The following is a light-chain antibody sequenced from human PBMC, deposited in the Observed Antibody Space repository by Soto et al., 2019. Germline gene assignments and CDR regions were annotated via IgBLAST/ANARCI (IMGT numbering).Light chain of an antibody. J-gene: IGLJ3*02. Sequence: QSALTQPASVSGSPGQSITISCTGTSSDVGSYNLVSWYQQHPGTAPKLMIYEDNKRASGVSNRFSGSTSGITASLTISVLQAEDEADYYCWSYAGSSTWVFGGGTKVTVL. CDR1: SSDVGSYNL. V-gene: IGLV2-23*01. CDR2: EDN. CDR3: WSYAGSSTWV.